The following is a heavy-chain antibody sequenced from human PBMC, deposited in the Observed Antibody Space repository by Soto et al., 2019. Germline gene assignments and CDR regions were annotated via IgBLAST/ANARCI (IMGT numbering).Heavy chain of an antibody. CDR2: INPTSGGT. CDR1: GYIFTGYY. J-gene: IGHJ4*02. CDR3: ARHHYHILTGYYQEGDY. Sequence: ASVKVSCKASGYIFTGYYMHWVRQAPGQGPEWMGWINPTSGGTNYAQEFQGRVIMTRDTSISTAYMELSRLRSDDTAVYYCARHHYHILTGYYQEGDYWGQGTLVTVSS. D-gene: IGHD3-9*01. V-gene: IGHV1-2*02.